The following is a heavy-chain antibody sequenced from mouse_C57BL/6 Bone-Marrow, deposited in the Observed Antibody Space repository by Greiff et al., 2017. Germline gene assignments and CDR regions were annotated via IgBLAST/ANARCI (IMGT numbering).Heavy chain of an antibody. V-gene: IGHV5-17*01. CDR1: GFTFSDYG. CDR3: ARNYDYDGFAY. D-gene: IGHD2-4*01. J-gene: IGHJ3*01. CDR2: ISSGSSTI. Sequence: EVKLVESGGGLVKPGGSLKLSCAASGFTFSDYGMHWVRQAPEKGLEWVAYISSGSSTIYYADTVKGRFTISRANAKNTLVLQMTRLRSEDTAMYYCARNYDYDGFAYWGQGTLVTVSA.